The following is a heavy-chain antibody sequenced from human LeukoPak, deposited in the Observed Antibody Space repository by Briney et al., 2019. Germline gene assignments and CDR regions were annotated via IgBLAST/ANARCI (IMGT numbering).Heavy chain of an antibody. CDR1: GYSFTSYW. V-gene: IGHV5-51*01. Sequence: GESLKISCKGSGYSFTSYWIGWVRQMPGKGLEWMGIIYPGVSDTRYSPSFQGQVTISADKSISTAYLQWSSLKASDTAMYYCARHISSGSYYYYYYMDVWGKGTTVTVSS. CDR2: IYPGVSDT. J-gene: IGHJ6*03. CDR3: ARHISSGSYYYYYYMDV. D-gene: IGHD1-26*01.